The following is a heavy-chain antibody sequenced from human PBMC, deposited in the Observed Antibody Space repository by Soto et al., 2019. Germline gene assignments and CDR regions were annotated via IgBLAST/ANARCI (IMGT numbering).Heavy chain of an antibody. CDR2: MNPNSGNP. CDR1: GYTFTSYD. D-gene: IGHD3-10*01. Sequence: ASVKVSCKASGYTFTSYDINWVRQATGQGLERMGWMNPNSGNPGYSQNFQARVTMPRNPSKSTVYMELSSLSFGDTAVFYCAIPRGRIKSMVGGIHVFDIWGKGKMVTVSS. V-gene: IGHV1-8*01. J-gene: IGHJ3*02. CDR3: AIPRGRIKSMVGGIHVFDI.